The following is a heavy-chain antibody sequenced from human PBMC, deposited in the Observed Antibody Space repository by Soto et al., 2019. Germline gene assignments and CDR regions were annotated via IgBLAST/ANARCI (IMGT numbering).Heavy chain of an antibody. CDR1: GYTFTSYG. V-gene: IGHV1-18*01. J-gene: IGHJ2*01. CDR2: ISAYNGNT. Sequence: ASVKVSCKASGYTFTSYGISWVRQAPGQGLEWMGWISAYNGNTNYAQNLQGRVTVTTDTSTSTAYMELRSLRAEDTAVYYCAREYSSSWYWYFDLWGRGTLVTVSS. D-gene: IGHD6-13*01. CDR3: AREYSSSWYWYFDL.